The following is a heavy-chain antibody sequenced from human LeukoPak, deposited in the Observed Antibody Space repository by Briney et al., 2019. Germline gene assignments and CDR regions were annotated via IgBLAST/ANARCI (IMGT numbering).Heavy chain of an antibody. D-gene: IGHD2-8*02. J-gene: IGHJ3*02. CDR1: GFTFSSYG. V-gene: IGHV3-53*01. Sequence: GGSLRLSCAASGFTFSSYGMSRVRQAPGKGLEWVSVIYSGGSTYYADSVKGRFTISRDNSKNTLYLQMNSLRAEDTAVYYCARVGVLGDPDAFDIWGQGTMVTVSS. CDR2: IYSGGST. CDR3: ARVGVLGDPDAFDI.